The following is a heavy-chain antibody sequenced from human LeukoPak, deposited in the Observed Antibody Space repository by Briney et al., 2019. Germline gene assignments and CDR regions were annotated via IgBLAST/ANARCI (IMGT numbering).Heavy chain of an antibody. J-gene: IGHJ4*02. D-gene: IGHD6-13*01. CDR1: GGSISSSSYY. CDR2: IYYSGST. Sequence: SSETLSLTCTVSGGSISSSSYYWGWIRQPPGKGLEWIGSIYYSGSTYYNPSLKSRVTISVDTSKNQFSLKLSSVTAADTAVYYCARHPYSSSWYVGWGQGTLVTVSS. V-gene: IGHV4-39*01. CDR3: ARHPYSSSWYVG.